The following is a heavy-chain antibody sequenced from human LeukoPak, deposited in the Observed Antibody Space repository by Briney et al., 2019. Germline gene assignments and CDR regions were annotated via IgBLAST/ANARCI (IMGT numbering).Heavy chain of an antibody. CDR1: GYTFTSYG. Sequence: ASVKVSCKASGYTFTSYGISWVRQAPGQGLEWMGWISAYNGNTNYAQKLQGRVTMTTDTSTSTAYMELRSLRSDGTAVYYCARGVLRFLEWPGSAFDIWGQGTMVTVSS. V-gene: IGHV1-18*01. D-gene: IGHD3-3*01. CDR2: ISAYNGNT. J-gene: IGHJ3*02. CDR3: ARGVLRFLEWPGSAFDI.